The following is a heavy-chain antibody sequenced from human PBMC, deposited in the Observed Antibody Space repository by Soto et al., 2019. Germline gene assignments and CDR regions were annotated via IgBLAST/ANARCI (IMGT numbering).Heavy chain of an antibody. CDR3: ASTRGSSCDY. CDR1: GFTVSGNY. Sequence: EVQLVETGGGLIQPGGSLRLSCAASGFTVSGNYMRWVRQAPGKGLEWVSVIYNGGGTYYADPVKGRSTISRDNSKNTLYVQMNSLWAEDTDVYYCASTRGSSCDYWGQGTLVTVSP. D-gene: IGHD6-6*01. CDR2: IYNGGGT. V-gene: IGHV3-53*02. J-gene: IGHJ4*02.